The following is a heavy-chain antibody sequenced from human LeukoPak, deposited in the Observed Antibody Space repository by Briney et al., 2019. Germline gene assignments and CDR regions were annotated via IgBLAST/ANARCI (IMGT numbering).Heavy chain of an antibody. CDR2: ISSSSSYI. CDR3: AKDERNWNYNLASQTYD. D-gene: IGHD1-7*01. CDR1: GFTFSSYS. Sequence: GGSLRLSCAASGFTFSSYSMNWVRQAPGKGLEWVSSISSSSSYIYYADSVKGRFTISRDNAKNSLYLQMNSLRAEDTAVYYCAKDERNWNYNLASQTYDWGQGTLVTVSS. J-gene: IGHJ4*02. V-gene: IGHV3-21*01.